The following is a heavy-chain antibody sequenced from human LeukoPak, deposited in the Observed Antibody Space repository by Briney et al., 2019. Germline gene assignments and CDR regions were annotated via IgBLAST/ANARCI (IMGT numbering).Heavy chain of an antibody. D-gene: IGHD3-3*01. CDR3: ARVYVLRFLELGMDV. CDR1: GGSFSGYY. V-gene: IGHV4-34*01. CDR2: INHSGST. Sequence: PSETLSLTCAVYGGSFSGYYWSWIRQPPGKGLGWIGEINHSGSTNYNPSLKSRVTISVDTSKNQFSLKLSSVTAADTAVYYCARVYVLRFLELGMDVWGQGTTVTVSS. J-gene: IGHJ6*02.